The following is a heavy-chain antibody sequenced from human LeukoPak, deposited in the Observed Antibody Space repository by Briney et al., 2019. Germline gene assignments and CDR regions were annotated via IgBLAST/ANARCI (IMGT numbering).Heavy chain of an antibody. CDR2: ITTSSAYI. V-gene: IGHV3-21*01. D-gene: IGHD1-26*01. CDR1: GFTFSYYE. Sequence: GGSLRLSCAASGFTFSYYEMNWVRQAPGKGLEWVSAITTSSAYIYYADSVRGRFTISRDNAKNSLYLQMNSLRDDDTAVYYCARDPYSGNLGPTYYYYMDVWGKGTTVTVSS. J-gene: IGHJ6*03. CDR3: ARDPYSGNLGPTYYYYMDV.